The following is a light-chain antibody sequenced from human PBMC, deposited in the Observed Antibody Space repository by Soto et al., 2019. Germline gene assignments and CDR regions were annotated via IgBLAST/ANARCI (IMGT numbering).Light chain of an antibody. CDR1: QSVSNRY. J-gene: IGKJ4*01. CDR3: QQYGNVPLT. V-gene: IGKV3-20*01. Sequence: EVVLTQSPGTLSLSPGEGATLSCRASQSVSNRYFAWYQQKPGQAPRLLIYRVSSRATGIPDRFSGSGSGTDFTLTISRLEPEDFAVYYCQQYGNVPLTFGGGTKVDIK. CDR2: RVS.